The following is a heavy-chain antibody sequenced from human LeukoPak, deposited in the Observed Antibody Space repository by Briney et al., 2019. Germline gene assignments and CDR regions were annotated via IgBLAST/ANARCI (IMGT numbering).Heavy chain of an antibody. Sequence: SETLSLTCDIFGDSISDYYWSWIRQPAGKGLEWIGRLYGSAAIKYNPSLRSRLGLSGDTSKNQFSLKLTSVTAADTAVYYCAREARLASAAGLDVWGQGTMVTVS. V-gene: IGHV4-4*07. J-gene: IGHJ6*02. D-gene: IGHD5-12*01. CDR2: LYGSAAI. CDR1: GDSISDYY. CDR3: AREARLASAAGLDV.